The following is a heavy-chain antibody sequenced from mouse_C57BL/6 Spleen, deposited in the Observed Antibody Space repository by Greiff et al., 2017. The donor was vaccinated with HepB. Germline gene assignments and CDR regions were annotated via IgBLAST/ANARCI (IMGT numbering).Heavy chain of an antibody. CDR1: GFTFSDYY. J-gene: IGHJ2*01. CDR2: INYDGSST. V-gene: IGHV5-16*01. Sequence: EVKLMESEGGLVQPGSSMKLSCTASGFTFSDYYMAWVRQVPEKGLEWVANINYDGSSTYYLDSLKSRFIISRDNAKNILYLQMSSLKSEDTATYYFARDGGEVYYFDYWGQGTTLTVSS. CDR3: ARDGGEVYYFDY. D-gene: IGHD1-1*02.